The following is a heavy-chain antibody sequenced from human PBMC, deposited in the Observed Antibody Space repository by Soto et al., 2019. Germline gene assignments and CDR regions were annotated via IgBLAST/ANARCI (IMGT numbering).Heavy chain of an antibody. CDR3: ARAQVGATINYYYYYGMDV. Sequence: GASVKVSCKASGGTFSSYAISWVRQAPGQGLEWMGGIIPIFGTANYAQKFQGRVTITADESTSTAYMELSSLRSEDTAVYYCARAQVGATINYYYYYGMDVWSQGTTVTVSS. V-gene: IGHV1-69*13. CDR2: IIPIFGTA. CDR1: GGTFSSYA. J-gene: IGHJ6*02. D-gene: IGHD1-26*01.